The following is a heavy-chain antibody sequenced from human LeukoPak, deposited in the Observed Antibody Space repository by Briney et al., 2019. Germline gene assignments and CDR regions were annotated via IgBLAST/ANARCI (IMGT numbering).Heavy chain of an antibody. CDR3: ASRYCSGGSCYGTYFDY. J-gene: IGHJ4*02. Sequence: GASVKVSRKASGGTFSSYAISWVRQAPGQGLEWMGGIIPIFGTANYAQKFQGRVTITADKSTSTAYMELSSLRSEDTAVYYCASRYCSGGSCYGTYFDYWGQGTLVTVSS. D-gene: IGHD2-15*01. CDR2: IIPIFGTA. V-gene: IGHV1-69*06. CDR1: GGTFSSYA.